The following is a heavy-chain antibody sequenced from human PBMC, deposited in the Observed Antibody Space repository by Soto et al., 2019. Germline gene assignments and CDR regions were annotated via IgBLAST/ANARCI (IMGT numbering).Heavy chain of an antibody. CDR3: VRDGSGNLYLNWFDP. V-gene: IGHV3-48*02. J-gene: IGHJ5*02. CDR1: GFTFSSYS. D-gene: IGHD6-19*01. CDR2: ISSHSSTL. Sequence: GGSLRLSCAAPGFTFSSYSMNWVRQAPGKGLEWISYISSHSSTLYYADSVKGRFTISRDNAGGSLYLHMNSLRDEDTAVYYCVRDGSGNLYLNWFDPWGQGTLVTVSS.